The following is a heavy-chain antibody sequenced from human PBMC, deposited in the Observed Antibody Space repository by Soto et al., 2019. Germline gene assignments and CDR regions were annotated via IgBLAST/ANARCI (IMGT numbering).Heavy chain of an antibody. D-gene: IGHD3-22*01. CDR3: ASNFHYYDSSGYQRRAFDI. CDR1: GGTFSSYA. V-gene: IGHV1-69*13. Sequence: ASVKVSCKASGGTFSSYAISWVRQAPGQGLEWMGGIIPIFGTANYAQKFQGRVTITADESTSTAYMELSSLRSEDTAVYYCASNFHYYDSSGYQRRAFDIWGQGTMVTVSS. CDR2: IIPIFGTA. J-gene: IGHJ3*02.